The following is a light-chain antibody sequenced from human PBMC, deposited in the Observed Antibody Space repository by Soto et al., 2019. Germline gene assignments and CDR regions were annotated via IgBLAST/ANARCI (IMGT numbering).Light chain of an antibody. CDR2: DAS. J-gene: IGKJ5*01. CDR1: QSVSSY. V-gene: IGKV3-11*01. CDR3: HQRSIWPPFT. Sequence: EIVLTQSPATLSLSPGERATLSCRASQSVSSYLAWYQQKPGQAPRLLIHDASNRATGIPARFSGSGSGTDFTLTINSIEPEDFAVYYCHQRSIWPPFTFGVGARLEIK.